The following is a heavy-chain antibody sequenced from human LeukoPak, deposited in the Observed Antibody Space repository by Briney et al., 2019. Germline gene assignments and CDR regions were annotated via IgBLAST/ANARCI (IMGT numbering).Heavy chain of an antibody. D-gene: IGHD3-10*01. CDR1: GFTFSSYW. CDR2: INSDGSST. J-gene: IGHJ6*03. CDR3: ASGLGVYGSGSYSSYYYYMDV. V-gene: IGHV3-74*01. Sequence: PGGSLRLSCAASGFTFSSYWMHWVRQAPGKGLVWVSRINSDGSSTSYADSVKGRFTISRDNAKNTLYLQMNSLRAEDTAVYYCASGLGVYGSGSYSSYYYYMDVWGKGTTVTVSS.